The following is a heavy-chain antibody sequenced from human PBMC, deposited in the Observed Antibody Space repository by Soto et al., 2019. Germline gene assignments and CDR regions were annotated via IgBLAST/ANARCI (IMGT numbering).Heavy chain of an antibody. J-gene: IGHJ6*02. D-gene: IGHD3-10*01. CDR1: GFAFEFYA. CDR2: ISGSGGTK. CDR3: AKDFVTRVPRGMDV. V-gene: IGHV3-23*01. Sequence: EVQLLESGGGLVQPGGSLRLSCAASGFAFEFYAMNWVRQAPGKGLEWVSGISGSGGTKYYADSVQGRFIISRDNFKDTVYLQMNSLRVEDTAVYYCAKDFVTRVPRGMDVWGQGTTVTVSS.